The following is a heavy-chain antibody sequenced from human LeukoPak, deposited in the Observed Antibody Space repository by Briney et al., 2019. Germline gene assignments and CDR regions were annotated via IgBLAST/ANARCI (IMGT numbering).Heavy chain of an antibody. J-gene: IGHJ4*02. CDR3: AKSAAWFGQSYYFDF. V-gene: IGHV3-23*01. D-gene: IGHD3-10*01. CDR2: TSGSGGST. CDR1: GFTFDSYA. Sequence: GGSLRLSCAASGFTFDSYAMSWVRQAPGKGLEWVSTTSGSGGSTYYADSVRGRFTLSRDNSKNTLFLQMSSLRGDDTVIYYCAKSAAWFGQSYYFDFWGQGTLVTVSS.